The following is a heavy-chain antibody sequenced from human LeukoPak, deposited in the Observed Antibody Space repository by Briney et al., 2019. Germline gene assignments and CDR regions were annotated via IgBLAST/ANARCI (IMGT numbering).Heavy chain of an antibody. Sequence: SETLSLTCAVSGYSMTTGYYWGWIRQPPGKGLEWIGYTYYSGSTNYNPSLKSRVTISVDTSKNQFSLKLSSVTAADTAVYYCARDFARGTHDYWGQGTLVTVSS. V-gene: IGHV4-59*01. CDR3: ARDFARGTHDY. J-gene: IGHJ4*02. CDR2: TYYSGST. CDR1: GYSMTTGYY.